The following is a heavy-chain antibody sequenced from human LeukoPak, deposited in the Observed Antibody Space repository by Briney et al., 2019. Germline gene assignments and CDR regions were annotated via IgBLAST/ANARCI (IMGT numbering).Heavy chain of an antibody. CDR2: INHRGST. V-gene: IGHV4-34*01. J-gene: IGHJ6*03. CDR1: GGSFSGYY. D-gene: IGHD3-3*01. CDR3: ARAGPQYDFWSGYYPNYYYYYMDV. Sequence: SETLPLTCAVYGGSFSGYYWSWIRQPPGKGLEWIGEINHRGSTNYNPSLKSRVTISVDTSKNQFSLKLSSVTAADTAVYYCARAGPQYDFWSGYYPNYYYYYMDVWGKGTTVTVSS.